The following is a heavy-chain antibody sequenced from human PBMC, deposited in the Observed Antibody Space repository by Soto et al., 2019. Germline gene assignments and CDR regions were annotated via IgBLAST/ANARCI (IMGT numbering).Heavy chain of an antibody. CDR1: GYTFTNND. CDR3: ARMESFGSLNWFDP. D-gene: IGHD5-18*01. J-gene: IGHJ5*02. V-gene: IGHV1-8*02. Sequence: VASVKVSCKASGYTFTNNDVSWVRQATGQGLECMGWMNPGSGDTGYAQKFQGRVTMTRDISIATAYMELNSLTSEDTAIYYCARMESFGSLNWFDPWGQGTLVTISS. CDR2: MNPGSGDT.